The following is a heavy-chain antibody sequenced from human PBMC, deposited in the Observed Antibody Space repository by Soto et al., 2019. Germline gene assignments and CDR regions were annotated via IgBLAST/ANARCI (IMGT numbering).Heavy chain of an antibody. CDR2: ISSSGSTI. Sequence: GGSLRLSCAASGFTFSDYYMSWIRQAPGKGLEWVSYISSSGSTIYYADTVKGRFTISRDNAKNSLYLQMDSLRAEDTAVYYCARDRYTAMVTYYFDYWGQGTLVTVSS. V-gene: IGHV3-11*04. J-gene: IGHJ4*02. D-gene: IGHD5-18*01. CDR3: ARDRYTAMVTYYFDY. CDR1: GFTFSDYY.